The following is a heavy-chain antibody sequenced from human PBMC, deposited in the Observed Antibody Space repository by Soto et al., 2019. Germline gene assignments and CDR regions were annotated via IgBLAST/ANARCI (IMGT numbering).Heavy chain of an antibody. D-gene: IGHD3-22*01. Sequence: QVQLVESGGGLVQPGGSLRLSCAASGFTFSDYYMSWIRQAPGKGLEWVSYISSSSSYTNYADSVKGRFTISRDNAKNSLYLQMNSLRAEDTAVYYCARESSGSNFDYWGQGTLVTVSS. V-gene: IGHV3-11*05. CDR2: ISSSSSYT. J-gene: IGHJ4*02. CDR3: ARESSGSNFDY. CDR1: GFTFSDYY.